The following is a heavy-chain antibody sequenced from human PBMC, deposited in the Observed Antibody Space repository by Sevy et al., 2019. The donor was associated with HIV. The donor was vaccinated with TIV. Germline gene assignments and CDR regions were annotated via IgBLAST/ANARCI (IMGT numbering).Heavy chain of an antibody. Sequence: GGSLRLSCKVTGFTSGAFAMSWVRQSPIKGLEWISSISVSGGLNHYEDSVKARFTISRDKSKGTVDLEMNSLRGDDTAVYYCAKPNWNFRADWFDAWGQGTLVTVSS. CDR2: ISVSGGLN. CDR3: AKPNWNFRADWFDA. CDR1: GFTSGAFA. J-gene: IGHJ5*02. D-gene: IGHD1-1*01. V-gene: IGHV3-23*01.